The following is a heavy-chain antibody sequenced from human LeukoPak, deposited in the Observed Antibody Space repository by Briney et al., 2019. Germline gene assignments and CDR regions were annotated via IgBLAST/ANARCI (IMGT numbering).Heavy chain of an antibody. CDR2: FIPILGTP. V-gene: IGHV1-69*13. D-gene: IGHD2-2*01. J-gene: IGHJ6*02. CDR1: GGTFRSYG. CDR3: ARGLYCSSSTSCYDYGMDV. Sequence: SVKVSCKPSGGTFRSYGLNWVRQAPGQGLEWMGGFIPILGTPKYAQNLQGRVTITADESTSTGYMELSSLRYEDTAVYYCARGLYCSSSTSCYDYGMDVWGQGTTVTVSS.